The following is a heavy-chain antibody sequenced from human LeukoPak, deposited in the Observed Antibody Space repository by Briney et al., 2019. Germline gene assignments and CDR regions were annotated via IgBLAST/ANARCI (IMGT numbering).Heavy chain of an antibody. D-gene: IGHD1-26*01. CDR1: GYTFTSYD. CDR3: ARGGIVGATPGWFDP. CDR2: MNPNSGNT. J-gene: IGHJ5*02. V-gene: IGHV1-8*03. Sequence: ASVKVSCKASGYTFTSYDINWVRQATGQGLEWMGWMNPNSGNTGYAQKFQGGVTITRNTSISTAYMELSSLRSEDTAVYYCARGGIVGATPGWFDPWGQGTLVTVSS.